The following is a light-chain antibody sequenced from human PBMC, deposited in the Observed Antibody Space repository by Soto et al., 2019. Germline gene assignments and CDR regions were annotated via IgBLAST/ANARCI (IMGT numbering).Light chain of an antibody. J-gene: IGLJ2*01. V-gene: IGLV3-21*02. Sequence: SYELTQPPSVSVAPGQTARITCGGNNIGSKSVHWYQQKPGQAPVLVVYDDSDRPPGIPERFSGSNSGNTATLTISRVEAGDEADYYCQVWETGSDHVVFGGGTKVTVL. CDR3: QVWETGSDHVV. CDR1: NIGSKS. CDR2: DDS.